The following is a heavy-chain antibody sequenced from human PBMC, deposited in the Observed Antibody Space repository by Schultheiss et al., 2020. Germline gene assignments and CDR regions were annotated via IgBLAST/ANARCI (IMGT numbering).Heavy chain of an antibody. J-gene: IGHJ6*02. CDR3: AKVSSSNWHYYYPMDV. V-gene: IGHV3-9*01. CDR2: ISWNSGSV. CDR1: GFTFDDYA. Sequence: SLKNSCAASGFTFDDYAMHWVRQAPGKGLEWVSGISWNSGSVGYADSVKGRFTISRDNAKNSLYLQMNSLRVEDTALYFCAKVSSSNWHYYYPMDVWGQGTTVTVSS. D-gene: IGHD6-13*01.